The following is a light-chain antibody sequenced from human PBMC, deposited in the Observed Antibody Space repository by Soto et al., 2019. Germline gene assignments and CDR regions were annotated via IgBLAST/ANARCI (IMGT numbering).Light chain of an antibody. Sequence: DIQLTQSPSPLPASVGDRVTITCRASQSISNWLAWYPQKPGTAPKVLIYHASNLQSGVPSRFSGSGSGTEFTPTIRSLQPDDFAAEYCQQYNSYSFGKGTKVESK. V-gene: IGKV1-5*01. CDR1: QSISNW. J-gene: IGKJ1*01. CDR3: QQYNSYS. CDR2: HAS.